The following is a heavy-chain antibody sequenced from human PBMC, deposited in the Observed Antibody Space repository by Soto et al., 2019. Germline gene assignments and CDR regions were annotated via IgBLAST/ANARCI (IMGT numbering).Heavy chain of an antibody. Sequence: TVGSLRLSCTTSGFSFASFALTWVRQAPGQGLEWVATIVGSDAKTHYADSVKGRFSISRDTSRNTVYLQMNNLRADDTAIYYCAKWTYHLDYWGQGTQVTVSS. J-gene: IGHJ4*02. V-gene: IGHV3-23*01. CDR3: AKWTYHLDY. CDR2: IVGSDAKT. D-gene: IGHD2-2*01. CDR1: GFSFASFA.